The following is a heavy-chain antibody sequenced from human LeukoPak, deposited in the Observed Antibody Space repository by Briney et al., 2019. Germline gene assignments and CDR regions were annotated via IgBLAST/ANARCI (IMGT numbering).Heavy chain of an antibody. J-gene: IGHJ4*02. CDR2: IYDNGST. CDR1: GGSISTYY. Sequence: PSETLSLTCTVSGGSISTYYWSWIRQPPGKGLEWIGYIYDNGSTTYNPSLKSRVTISVDTSKNQFSLKLSSVTAADTAVYYCARHVVAVGFDYWGQGTLVTVSS. V-gene: IGHV4-59*08. D-gene: IGHD3-22*01. CDR3: ARHVVAVGFDY.